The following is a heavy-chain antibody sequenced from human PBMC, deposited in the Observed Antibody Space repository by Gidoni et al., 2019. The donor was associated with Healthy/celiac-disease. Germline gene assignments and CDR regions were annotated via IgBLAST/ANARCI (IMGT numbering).Heavy chain of an antibody. CDR1: GFPFSSYA. CDR2: ISGSGGST. V-gene: IGHV3-23*01. Sequence: EVQLLESGGGLVQPGGSLRLSCAASGFPFSSYAMSWVRQAPGKGLEWVSAISGSGGSTYYADSVKGRFTISRDNSKNTLYLQMNSLRAEDTAVYYCACPAVSLYYHPYQNWGQGTLVTVSS. J-gene: IGHJ4*02. D-gene: IGHD2-8*01. CDR3: ACPAVSLYYHPYQN.